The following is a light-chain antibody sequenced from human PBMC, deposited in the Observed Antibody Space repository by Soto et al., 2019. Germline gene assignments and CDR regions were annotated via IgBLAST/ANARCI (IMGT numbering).Light chain of an antibody. J-gene: IGLJ3*02. CDR2: STN. V-gene: IGLV8-61*01. CDR3: VLYMGSGIWV. Sequence: QTVVTQEPSFSVTPGGTVTLTCGLSSGSVTTYYYPSWCQQTPGQAPRTLIYSTNTRSPGVPGRFSGSILGNKAALTITGAQADDESDYYCVLYMGSGIWVFGGGTKLTVL. CDR1: SGSVTTYYY.